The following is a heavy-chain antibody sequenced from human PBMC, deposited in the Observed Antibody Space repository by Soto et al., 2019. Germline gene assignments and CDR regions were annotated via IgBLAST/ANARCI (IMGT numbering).Heavy chain of an antibody. V-gene: IGHV4-39*01. D-gene: IGHD6-13*01. Sequence: SETLSLTSTVSGVPISSRSYYWGWTRQPPGKGLEWIGSIYYSGSTYYNPSLKSRVTISVDTSKNQFSLKLSSVTAADTAVYYCARHGTERAAGMGLYGMDVWGQGTTVT. CDR2: IYYSGST. CDR3: ARHGTERAAGMGLYGMDV. J-gene: IGHJ6*02. CDR1: GVPISSRSYY.